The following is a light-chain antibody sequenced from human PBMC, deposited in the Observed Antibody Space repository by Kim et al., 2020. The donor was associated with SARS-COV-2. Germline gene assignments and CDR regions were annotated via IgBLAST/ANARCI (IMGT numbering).Light chain of an antibody. Sequence: YELTQPPSVSVYPGQTASITCSGDKLGDKYACWYQQKPGQSPVLVIYQDTKRPSGIPERFSGSNSGNTATLTISGTQAMDEADYYCQAWDSRTYVVFGGGTQLTVL. CDR1: KLGDKY. J-gene: IGLJ2*01. CDR2: QDT. V-gene: IGLV3-1*01. CDR3: QAWDSRTYVV.